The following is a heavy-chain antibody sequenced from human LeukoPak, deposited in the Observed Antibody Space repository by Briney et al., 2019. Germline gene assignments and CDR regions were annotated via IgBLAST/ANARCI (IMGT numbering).Heavy chain of an antibody. CDR3: AKGVWSGYYDAFDI. V-gene: IGHV3-9*03. CDR2: ISWNSGSI. Sequence: GRSLRLSCAASGFTFDDYAMHWVRQAPGKGLEWVSGISWNSGSIGYADSVKGRFTISRDNAKNSLYLQMNSLRAEDMALYYCAKGVWSGYYDAFDIWGQGTMVTVSS. D-gene: IGHD3-3*01. CDR1: GFTFDDYA. J-gene: IGHJ3*02.